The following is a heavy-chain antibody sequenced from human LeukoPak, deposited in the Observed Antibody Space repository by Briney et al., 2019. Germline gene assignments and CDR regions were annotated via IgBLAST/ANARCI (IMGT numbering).Heavy chain of an antibody. CDR1: GFTFSSYA. V-gene: IGHV3-64*01. D-gene: IGHD1-26*01. CDR3: ASGSYLY. Sequence: GGSLRLSCAASGFTFSSYAMHWVRQAPGKGLEYVSAISSNGGSTYYANSVKGRFTISRDNSKNTLYLQMGSLRAEDMAVYYCASGSYLYWGQGTLVTVSS. CDR2: ISSNGGST. J-gene: IGHJ4*02.